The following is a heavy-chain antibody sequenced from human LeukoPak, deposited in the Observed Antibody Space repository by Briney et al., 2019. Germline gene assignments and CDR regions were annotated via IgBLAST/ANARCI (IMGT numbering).Heavy chain of an antibody. CDR2: IYYSGSA. Sequence: PSETLSLTCTVSGGSISSSSYYWGWIRQPPGKGLEWIGSIYYSGSAYYNPSLKSRVTISVDTSKNQFSLKLSSVTAADTAVYYCARGDYGDYSFYWYFDLWGRGTLVTVSS. D-gene: IGHD4-17*01. V-gene: IGHV4-39*07. J-gene: IGHJ2*01. CDR3: ARGDYGDYSFYWYFDL. CDR1: GGSISSSSYY.